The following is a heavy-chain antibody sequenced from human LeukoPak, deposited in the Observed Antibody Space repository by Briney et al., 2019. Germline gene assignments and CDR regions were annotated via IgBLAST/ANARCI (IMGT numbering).Heavy chain of an antibody. J-gene: IGHJ4*02. D-gene: IGHD1-1*01. CDR1: GFTFSSYG. V-gene: IGHV3-30*03. Sequence: LVESGGGVVQPGRSLRLSCAASGFTFSSYGMYCVRQAPGKGLEWVAVISSDESERYYADSVKGRFTISRDNAKSTLYLQMNSLRAEDTAVYYCARENWYLDSWGQGTLVTVSS. CDR2: ISSDESER. CDR3: ARENWYLDS.